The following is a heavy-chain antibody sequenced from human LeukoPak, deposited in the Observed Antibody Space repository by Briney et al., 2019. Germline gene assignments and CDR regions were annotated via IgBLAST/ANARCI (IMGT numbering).Heavy chain of an antibody. V-gene: IGHV3-30*02. J-gene: IGHJ4*02. D-gene: IGHD5-18*01. CDR1: GFTFSSYG. CDR2: IRYGGSNK. CDR3: AKDGTWIQLWYLDY. Sequence: GGSLRLSCAASGFTFSSYGMHWVRQAPGKGLEWVAFIRYGGSNKYYADSVKGRFTISRDNSKNTLYLQMDSLRAEDTAVYYCAKDGTWIQLWYLDYWGQGTLVTVSS.